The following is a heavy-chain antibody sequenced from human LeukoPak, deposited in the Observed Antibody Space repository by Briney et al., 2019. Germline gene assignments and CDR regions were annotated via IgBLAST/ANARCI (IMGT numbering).Heavy chain of an antibody. CDR2: ISYDGSNK. CDR1: GFTFSSYA. V-gene: IGHV3-30-3*01. D-gene: IGHD3-22*01. J-gene: IGHJ4*02. CDR3: ARMRGYYYGFDY. Sequence: GGSLRLSCAASGFTFSSYAMHWVRQAPGKGLEWVAVISYDGSNKYYADSVKGRFTISRDNSKNTLYPQMNSLRAEDTAVYYCARMRGYYYGFDYWGQGTLVTVSS.